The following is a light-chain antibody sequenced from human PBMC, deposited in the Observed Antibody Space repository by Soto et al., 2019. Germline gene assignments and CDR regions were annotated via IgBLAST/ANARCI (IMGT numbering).Light chain of an antibody. Sequence: QSALTQPASVSGSPGQSITISCTGTSSDLGGHNYVSWYQQHPGKAPKIILYEVSTRPSGVSNRFSGSKSGNTASLTISGLQAEDEADYYCGSYTTTDALCVFGTGTKLTVL. CDR1: SSDLGGHNY. CDR3: GSYTTTDALCV. CDR2: EVS. J-gene: IGLJ1*01. V-gene: IGLV2-14*01.